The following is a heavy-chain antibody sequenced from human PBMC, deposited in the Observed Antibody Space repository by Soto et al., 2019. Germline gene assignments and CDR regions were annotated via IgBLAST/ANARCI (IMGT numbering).Heavy chain of an antibody. D-gene: IGHD2-2*03. V-gene: IGHV3-49*03. Sequence: GGSLSLSCTASGFTFGDYAMSWFRQAPGKGLEWVGFIRSKAYGGTTEYAASVKGRFTISRDDSKSIAYLQMNSLKTEDTAVYYCTSSGYCSSTSCYALSYWGQGTLVTVSS. CDR1: GFTFGDYA. J-gene: IGHJ4*02. CDR2: IRSKAYGGTT. CDR3: TSSGYCSSTSCYALSY.